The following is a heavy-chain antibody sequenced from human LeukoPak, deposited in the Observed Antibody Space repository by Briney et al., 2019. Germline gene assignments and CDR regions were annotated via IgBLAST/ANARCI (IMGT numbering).Heavy chain of an antibody. CDR2: ISWNSGSI. CDR3: AKAVGPRSSTRGAFDI. V-gene: IGHV3-9*03. D-gene: IGHD2-2*01. J-gene: IGHJ3*02. Sequence: GGSLRLSCAASGFTFDDYAMHWVRHAPGKGLEWVSGISWNSGSIGYADSVKGRFTISRDNAKNSLYLQMNSLRAEDMALYYCAKAVGPRSSTRGAFDIWGQGTMVTVSS. CDR1: GFTFDDYA.